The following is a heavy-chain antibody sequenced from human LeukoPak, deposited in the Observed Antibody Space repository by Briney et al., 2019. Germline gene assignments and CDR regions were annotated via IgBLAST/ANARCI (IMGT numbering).Heavy chain of an antibody. V-gene: IGHV4-34*01. CDR1: GGSFSGYY. Sequence: SETLSLTCAVYGGSFSGYYWSWIRQPPGKGLEWIGEINHSGSTNYNPSLKSRVTISVDTSENQFSLKLSSVTAADTAVYYCARHRGARRLWFGPGNYYYYMDVWGKGTTVTISS. D-gene: IGHD3-10*01. J-gene: IGHJ6*03. CDR3: ARHRGARRLWFGPGNYYYYMDV. CDR2: INHSGST.